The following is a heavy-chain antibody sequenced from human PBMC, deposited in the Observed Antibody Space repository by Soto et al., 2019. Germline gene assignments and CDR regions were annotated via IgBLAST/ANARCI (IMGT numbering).Heavy chain of an antibody. CDR1: GFSFSSYT. D-gene: IGHD1-26*01. Sequence: RLSCVASGFSFSSYTMNWVRQAPGKGLEWVSGVSGNGGNTYYAVSVKGWFSISRDNSKNTLYLQLNSLRAEDTAIYYCAKDRMGASGWFDPWGQGTPVTVSS. CDR3: AKDRMGASGWFDP. V-gene: IGHV3-23*01. J-gene: IGHJ5*02. CDR2: VSGNGGNT.